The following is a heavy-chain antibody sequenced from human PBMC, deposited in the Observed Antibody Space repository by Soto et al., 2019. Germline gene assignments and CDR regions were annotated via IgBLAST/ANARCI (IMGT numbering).Heavy chain of an antibody. J-gene: IGHJ3*01. V-gene: IGHV3-30-3*01. D-gene: IGHD3-3*01. CDR2: ISYDGSNK. CDR1: GFTFSSYT. CDR3: ARGPYDFWSGYIAEAFEV. Sequence: QVQLVESGGSVVQPGRSLRLSCAASGFTFSSYTLHWVRQAPGKGLEWVALISYDGSNKYYADSVKGRFTISRDNSKNTLYLQMNSLRPEDTALFYCARGPYDFWSGYIAEAFEVWGQGTMVTVSS.